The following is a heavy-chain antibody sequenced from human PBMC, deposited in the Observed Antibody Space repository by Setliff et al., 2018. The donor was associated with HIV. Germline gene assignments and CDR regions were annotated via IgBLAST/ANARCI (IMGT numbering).Heavy chain of an antibody. D-gene: IGHD2-21*02. CDR1: GVSINSGDYF. Sequence: SETLSLTCTVSGVSINSGDYFWSWIRQHPGKGLEWIGYISYRGTTYYNPSFKSRVTMSMDTSKNQVSLKLTSVTAADTAVYYCARFSVVVTAPGYWGRGTLVTVSS. CDR3: ARFSVVVTAPGY. CDR2: ISYRGTT. J-gene: IGHJ4*02. V-gene: IGHV4-31*03.